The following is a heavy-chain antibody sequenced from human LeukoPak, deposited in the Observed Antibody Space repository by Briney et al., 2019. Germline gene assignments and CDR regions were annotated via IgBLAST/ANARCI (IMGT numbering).Heavy chain of an antibody. CDR1: GYTFTSYG. V-gene: IGHV1-18*01. D-gene: IGHD2-2*01. J-gene: IGHJ3*02. Sequence: ASVNVSCKPSGYTFTSYGISWVRQAPGQGLEWMGWISAYNGNTNYAQKLQGRVTMTTDTSTITAYMEQGSRRSDDTAVYYCARVVVVHWYYFDIWGQGTMVTVSS. CDR3: ARVVVVHWYYFDI. CDR2: ISAYNGNT.